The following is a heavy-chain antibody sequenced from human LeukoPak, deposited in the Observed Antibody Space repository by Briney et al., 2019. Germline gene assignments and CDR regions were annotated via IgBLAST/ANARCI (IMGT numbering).Heavy chain of an antibody. D-gene: IGHD1-14*01. V-gene: IGHV4-34*01. Sequence: SETLSLTCAVYGGSFSGYSWSWIRQPPGKGLEWIGEINHSGGTNQNPSLKSRVTISVDTSKNQFSLKLSSVTAADTAVYYCARPQTGAAFDIWGQGTMVIVSS. CDR2: INHSGGT. J-gene: IGHJ3*02. CDR3: ARPQTGAAFDI. CDR1: GGSFSGYS.